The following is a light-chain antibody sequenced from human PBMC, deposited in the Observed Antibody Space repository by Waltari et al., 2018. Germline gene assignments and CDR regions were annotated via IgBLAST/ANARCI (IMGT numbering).Light chain of an antibody. CDR1: QSVLSSSNNRHY. V-gene: IGKV4-1*01. J-gene: IGKJ2*01. CDR2: WAS. Sequence: DIVMTQSPDSLAVSLGERATINCKSSQSVLSSSNNRHYLAWYQQKAGQPPKVLIYWASTRESGVPDRFSGSESGTDFTLTISSLQTEDVAVYYCHQTYATPQTFGQGTKLEIK. CDR3: HQTYATPQT.